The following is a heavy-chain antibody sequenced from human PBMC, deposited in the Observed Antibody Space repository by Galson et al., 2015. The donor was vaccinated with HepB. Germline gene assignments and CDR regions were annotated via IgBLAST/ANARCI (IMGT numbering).Heavy chain of an antibody. J-gene: IGHJ6*03. Sequence: SLRLSCAASGFTFSSYALSWVRQAPGKGLEWVSAISGRGGSTYYADSVKGRFTISRDNSKNTLYLQMNSLRAEDTAVYYCAKGTLGYCTSTSCFTVYYMDVWGKGTTVTVSS. D-gene: IGHD2-2*02. CDR2: ISGRGGST. CDR3: AKGTLGYCTSTSCFTVYYMDV. V-gene: IGHV3-23*01. CDR1: GFTFSSYA.